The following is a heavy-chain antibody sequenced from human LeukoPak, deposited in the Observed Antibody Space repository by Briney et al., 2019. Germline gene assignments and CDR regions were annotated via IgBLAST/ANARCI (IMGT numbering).Heavy chain of an antibody. V-gene: IGHV3-23*01. CDR2: ISASDDST. CDR1: GFTFSNYD. Sequence: GGSLRLSCAASGFTFSNYDMNWVRQAPGKGLEWVSTISASDDSTYYADSVKGRFTISRDKSTNTLYLQMNSLRAEDTAVYYCTKRLVRRFDYWGQGTLVTVSS. J-gene: IGHJ4*02. D-gene: IGHD6-19*01. CDR3: TKRLVRRFDY.